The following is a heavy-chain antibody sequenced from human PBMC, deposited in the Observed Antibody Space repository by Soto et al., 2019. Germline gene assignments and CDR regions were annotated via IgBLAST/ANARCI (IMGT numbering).Heavy chain of an antibody. D-gene: IGHD6-13*01. CDR1: GGSISSYY. CDR3: ARGLAAAGTSHWFDP. CDR2: IYYSGST. V-gene: IGHV4-59*01. J-gene: IGHJ5*02. Sequence: SQTLSLTCTVSGGSISSYYWSWIRQPPGKGLEWIGYIYYSGSTNYNPSLKSRVAISVDTSKNQFSLKLSSVTAADTAVYYCARGLAAAGTSHWFDPWGQGTLVTVSS.